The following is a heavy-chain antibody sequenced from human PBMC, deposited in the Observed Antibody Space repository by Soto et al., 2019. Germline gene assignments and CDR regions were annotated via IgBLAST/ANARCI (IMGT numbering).Heavy chain of an antibody. CDR1: GGSISSYY. CDR3: ARDLYGDSGMNL. Sequence: QVQLQESGPGLVKASETLSLTCTVSGGSISSYYWSWVRQSPGNGLEWIGYIYDSGSTKDNPSLSSPVTLSVATSQNQFSLRFSSVTAADTAIYFCARDLYGDSGMNLWGQGPTVTVSS. D-gene: IGHD4-17*01. V-gene: IGHV4-59*01. CDR2: IYDSGST. J-gene: IGHJ6*02.